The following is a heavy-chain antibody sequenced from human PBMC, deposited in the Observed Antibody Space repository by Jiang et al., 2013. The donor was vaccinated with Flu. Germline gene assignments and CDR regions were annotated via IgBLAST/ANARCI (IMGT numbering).Heavy chain of an antibody. CDR1: GGSISSSSYY. J-gene: IGHJ4*02. V-gene: IGHV4-39*01. Sequence: GLVKPSETLSLTCTVSGGSISSSSYYWGWIRQPPGKGLEWIGSIYYMGSTYYNPSLKSRVTISVDTSKNQXSLKLSSVTAADTAVYYCARQDPGTGGDYWGQGTLVTVSS. CDR3: ARQDPGTGGDY. D-gene: IGHD6-13*01. CDR2: IYYMGST.